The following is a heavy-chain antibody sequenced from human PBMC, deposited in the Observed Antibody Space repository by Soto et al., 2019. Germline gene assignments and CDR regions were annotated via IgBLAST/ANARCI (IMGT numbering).Heavy chain of an antibody. CDR2: IWYDGSNK. J-gene: IGHJ4*02. Sequence: GGSLRLSCAASGFTFSSYGMHWVRQAPGKGLEWVAVIWYDGSNKYYADSVKGRFTISRDNSKNTLYLQMNSLRAEDTAVYYSARDKEGVYSYGPFDYWGQGTLVTVS. V-gene: IGHV3-33*01. CDR1: GFTFSSYG. D-gene: IGHD5-18*01. CDR3: ARDKEGVYSYGPFDY.